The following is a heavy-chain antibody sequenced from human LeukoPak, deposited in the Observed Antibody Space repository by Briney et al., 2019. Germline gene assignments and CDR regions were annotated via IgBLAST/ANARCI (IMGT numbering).Heavy chain of an antibody. CDR3: AKRPYYGSGSYYNPLSYFDC. CDR1: GFTLSSYA. J-gene: IGHJ4*02. D-gene: IGHD3-10*01. CDR2: ISGRGGST. V-gene: IGHV3-23*01. Sequence: GGSLRLSCAASGFTLSSYAISWVPQAPGKALEWVSAISGRGGSTYYADSVKGRFNISRDNSNNTLYLQMNSLRAEDTAVYYCAKRPYYGSGSYYNPLSYFDCWGKGALVTLSS.